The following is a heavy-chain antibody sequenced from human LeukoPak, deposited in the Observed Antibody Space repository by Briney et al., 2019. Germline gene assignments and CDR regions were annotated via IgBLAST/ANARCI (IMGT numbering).Heavy chain of an antibody. CDR3: ARSQSSGYYLVLDY. CDR1: GFTFSSYG. Sequence: GSLRLSCAASGFTFSSYGMSWVRQAPGKGLEWVSAISGSGGSTYYADSVKGRFTISRDNSKNTLYLQMNSLRAEDTAVYYCARSQSSGYYLVLDYWGQGTLVTVSS. CDR2: ISGSGGST. J-gene: IGHJ4*02. D-gene: IGHD3-22*01. V-gene: IGHV3-23*01.